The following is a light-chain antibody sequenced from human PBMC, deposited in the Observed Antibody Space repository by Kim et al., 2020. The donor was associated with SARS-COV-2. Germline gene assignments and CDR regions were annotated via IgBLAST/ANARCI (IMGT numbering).Light chain of an antibody. CDR2: DND. CDR1: TSNNGSNL. V-gene: IGLV1-51*01. J-gene: IGLJ3*02. Sequence: GQKVTISCSGSTSNNGSNLVSWYQHLPRTAPKLLIYDNDKRPSEIPDRFSGSKSGTSATLGITGLQTGDEADYYCASWDNSLRGVVFGGGTQLTVL. CDR3: ASWDNSLRGVV.